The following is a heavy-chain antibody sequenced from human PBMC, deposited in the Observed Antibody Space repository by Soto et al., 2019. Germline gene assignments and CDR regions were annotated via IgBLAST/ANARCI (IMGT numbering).Heavy chain of an antibody. D-gene: IGHD6-6*01. CDR3: ARRLEQLCSSWDSGAFDI. V-gene: IGHV2-5*05. Sequence: QITLQESGPALVRPTETLMLTCTYSGFSLTTSGVGVGWVRQPPGKALEWLAVIYWDDDKRYAPSLRGRLTITKDTSKNQVVLGMTHMLPMDTGTYYCARRLEQLCSSWDSGAFDIWGQGTVVAVS. CDR1: GFSLTTSGVG. CDR2: IYWDDDK. J-gene: IGHJ3*02.